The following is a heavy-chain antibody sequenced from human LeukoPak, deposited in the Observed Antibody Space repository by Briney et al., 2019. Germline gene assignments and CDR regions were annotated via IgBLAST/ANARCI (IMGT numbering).Heavy chain of an antibody. Sequence: PGGSLRLSCAASGFTFSSYWTSWVRQAPGKGLEWVANIKQDGSEKYYVDSVKGRFTISRDNAKNSLYLQMNSLRAEDTAVYYCARDWGIVVVEYYFDYWGQGTLVTVSS. CDR3: ARDWGIVVVEYYFDY. CDR1: GFTFSSYW. V-gene: IGHV3-7*01. J-gene: IGHJ4*02. CDR2: IKQDGSEK. D-gene: IGHD3-22*01.